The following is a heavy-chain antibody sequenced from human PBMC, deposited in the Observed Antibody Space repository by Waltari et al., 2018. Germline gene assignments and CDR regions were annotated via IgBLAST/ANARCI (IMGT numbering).Heavy chain of an antibody. D-gene: IGHD2-15*01. CDR1: GAPMDRYY. CDR2: IFSSGQT. CDR3: AKEIGLQNHNFYYGMDV. J-gene: IGHJ6*02. Sequence: QVQLQESGPGLVKSSETLALVCTVSGAPMDRYYWSWVRQPLGGGLEWSGRIFSSGQTSYNPSLKGRATMSVDMAKKQIRLDLKSVTAADSAVYYCAKEIGLQNHNFYYGMDVWGQGTTVTISS. V-gene: IGHV4-4*07.